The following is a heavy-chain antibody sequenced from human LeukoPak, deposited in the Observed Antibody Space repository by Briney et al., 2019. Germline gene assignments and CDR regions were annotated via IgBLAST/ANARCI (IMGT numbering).Heavy chain of an antibody. Sequence: QTLSLTCAISGDSVSSNSAAWNWIRQSPSRGLEWLGRTYYRSKWYSDYAVSLKSRMTINPDTSRNQFSLQMNSVTPEDTAVYYCARGAVWDPGAFDIWGQGTMVTLSS. D-gene: IGHD1-26*01. CDR2: TYYRSKWYS. CDR3: ARGAVWDPGAFDI. CDR1: GDSVSSNSAA. V-gene: IGHV6-1*01. J-gene: IGHJ3*02.